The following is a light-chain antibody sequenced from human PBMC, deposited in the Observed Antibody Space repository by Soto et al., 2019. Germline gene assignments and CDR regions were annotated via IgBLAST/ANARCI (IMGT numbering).Light chain of an antibody. CDR1: QSVSQY. CDR3: QQYATSARLT. Sequence: EIVLTQSPGTLSWSLGERATLSCRASQSVSQYSAWYQQKPGQAPRLLIYGASSRANGIPDRFSGSGSGTDFTLTINGLEPEDFAVYYCQQYATSARLTFGPGTKVDIK. V-gene: IGKV3-20*01. J-gene: IGKJ3*01. CDR2: GAS.